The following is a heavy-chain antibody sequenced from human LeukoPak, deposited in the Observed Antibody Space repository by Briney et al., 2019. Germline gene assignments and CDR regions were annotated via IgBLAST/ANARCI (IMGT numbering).Heavy chain of an antibody. CDR3: ARVTPQAAEYFQH. Sequence: ASVKVSCEASGYTFTGYYMRWVRQAPGQGLEWMGWINPNSGGTNYAQKFQGRVTMTRDTSISTAYMELSRLRSDDTALYYCARVTPQAAEYFQHWGQGTLVTVSS. CDR2: INPNSGGT. D-gene: IGHD2-15*01. CDR1: GYTFTGYY. J-gene: IGHJ1*01. V-gene: IGHV1-2*02.